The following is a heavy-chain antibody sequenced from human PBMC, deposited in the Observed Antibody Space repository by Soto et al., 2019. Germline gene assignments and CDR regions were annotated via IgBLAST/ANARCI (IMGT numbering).Heavy chain of an antibody. J-gene: IGHJ1*01. D-gene: IGHD3-10*01. CDR2: IYWDDDK. Sequence: QITLKESGPTLVKPTQTLTLTCTFSGFSLTTSGVGVGWIRQPPGKALEWLALIYWDDDKRYSPSLKSRLTIPKDTSKNQVVLTMTNMDPVDTATYYCALRPGGYFFQHWGQGPLVTVSS. V-gene: IGHV2-5*02. CDR3: ALRPGGYFFQH. CDR1: GFSLTTSGVG.